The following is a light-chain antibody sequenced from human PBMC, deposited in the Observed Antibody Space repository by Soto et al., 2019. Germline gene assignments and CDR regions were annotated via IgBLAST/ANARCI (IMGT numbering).Light chain of an antibody. Sequence: DIQMTQSPSTLSASVGDRVTITCRAGQSLNNDLAWYQQKPGKAPNLLIYDASTLERGVPSRFSGTGSGTEFTLAINSLQPDDFATYYCQQYHRSSITFGQGTKVDIK. CDR2: DAS. V-gene: IGKV1-5*01. CDR3: QQYHRSSIT. J-gene: IGKJ1*01. CDR1: QSLNND.